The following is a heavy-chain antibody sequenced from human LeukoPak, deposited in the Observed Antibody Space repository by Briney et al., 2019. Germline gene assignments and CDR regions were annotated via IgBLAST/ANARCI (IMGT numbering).Heavy chain of an antibody. V-gene: IGHV3-7*01. CDR1: GLIFSAYW. J-gene: IGHJ4*02. D-gene: IGHD5-12*01. CDR2: ISQEGSEK. Sequence: GGSLRLSCAASGLIFSAYWMNWVRQAPGKGLEWVANISQEGSEKYYVDSVKGRFTISRDNAKNSLYLQMNSLRAEDTAVYFCAREPTYEGLIYWGQGTLVTVSS. CDR3: AREPTYEGLIY.